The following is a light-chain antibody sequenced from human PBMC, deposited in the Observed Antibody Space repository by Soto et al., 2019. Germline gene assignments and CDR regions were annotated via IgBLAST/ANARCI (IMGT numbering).Light chain of an antibody. V-gene: IGLV2-14*01. CDR2: EVS. J-gene: IGLJ1*01. CDR1: SGDVGGYNY. Sequence: QSALTQPASVSGSPGQSITISCTGTSGDVGGYNYVSWYQQHPDKAPKLMIYEVSNRPSGVSNRFSGSKSGNTASLTISGLQAEDEADYYCSSYTSNSPYVFGTGTKVTVL. CDR3: SSYTSNSPYV.